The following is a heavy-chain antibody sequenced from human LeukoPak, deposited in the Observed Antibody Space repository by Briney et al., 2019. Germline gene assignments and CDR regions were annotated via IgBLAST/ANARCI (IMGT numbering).Heavy chain of an antibody. J-gene: IGHJ4*02. V-gene: IGHV4-59*08. CDR3: ARVGDTSGYFYYFDY. CDR2: ISYGGGT. Sequence: KASEALSLTCAVSGGSISSFYWSWVRQPPGKGLEWVGYISYGGGTTYNPSLKRRVSMSIDTSKNQFSLRLSSVTAADTALYYCARVGDTSGYFYYFDYWGQGTLVTVSS. D-gene: IGHD3-22*01. CDR1: GGSISSFY.